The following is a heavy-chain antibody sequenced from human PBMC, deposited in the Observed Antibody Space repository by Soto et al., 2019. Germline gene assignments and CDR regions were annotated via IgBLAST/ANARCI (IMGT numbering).Heavy chain of an antibody. J-gene: IGHJ4*02. D-gene: IGHD1-26*01. CDR1: GFTFSSYA. Sequence: EVQLLESGGGLVQPGGSLRLSCADSGFTFSSYAMSWVRQAPGKGLEWVSAISVSGGSTYYADSVKGRFTTSRDNSKNTLYLQMNSLRAEDTAVYYCAKDGVSGSYYFYFDSWGQGALVTVSS. CDR3: AKDGVSGSYYFYFDS. V-gene: IGHV3-23*01. CDR2: ISVSGGST.